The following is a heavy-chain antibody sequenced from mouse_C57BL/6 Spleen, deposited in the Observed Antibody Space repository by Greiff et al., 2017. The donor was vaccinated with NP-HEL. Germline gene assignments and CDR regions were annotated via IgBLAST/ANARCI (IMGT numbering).Heavy chain of an antibody. CDR1: GYTFTSYW. Sequence: VQLQQPGAELVKPGASVKMSCKASGYTFTSYWITWVKQRPGQGLEWIGDIYPGSGSTNYNEKFKSKATLTVDTSSSTAYMQLSSLTSEDSAVYYWARYYYGNYDWYFDVWGTGTTVTVSS. CDR2: IYPGSGST. V-gene: IGHV1-55*01. J-gene: IGHJ1*03. CDR3: ARYYYGNYDWYFDV. D-gene: IGHD2-1*01.